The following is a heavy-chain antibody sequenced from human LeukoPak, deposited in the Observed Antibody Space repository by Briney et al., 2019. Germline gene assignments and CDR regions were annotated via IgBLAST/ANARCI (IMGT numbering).Heavy chain of an antibody. CDR3: ARDLRTVAYYYYYGMDV. J-gene: IGHJ6*02. D-gene: IGHD4-23*01. CDR2: IIPSLGIA. CDR1: GGTFSSYA. V-gene: IGHV1-69*04. Sequence: SVKVSCKASGGTFSSYAISWVRQAPGQGLEWMGRIIPSLGIANYAQKFQDRVTMTRDTSTSTVYMELSSLRSEDTAVYYCARDLRTVAYYYYYGMDVWGQGTTVTVSS.